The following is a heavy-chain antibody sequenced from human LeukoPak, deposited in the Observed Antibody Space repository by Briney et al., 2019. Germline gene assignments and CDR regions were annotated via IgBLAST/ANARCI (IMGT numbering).Heavy chain of an antibody. J-gene: IGHJ5*02. Sequence: PGGSLRLSCAASGFTFSSYSMNWVRQAPGKGLEWVSSISSSSSYIYYADSVKGRFTISRDNAMNSLYLQMNSLRAEDTAVYYCARDDSSSRYEGNWFDPWGQGTLVTGYS. V-gene: IGHV3-21*01. CDR1: GFTFSSYS. CDR2: ISSSSSYI. CDR3: ARDDSSSRYEGNWFDP. D-gene: IGHD6-13*01.